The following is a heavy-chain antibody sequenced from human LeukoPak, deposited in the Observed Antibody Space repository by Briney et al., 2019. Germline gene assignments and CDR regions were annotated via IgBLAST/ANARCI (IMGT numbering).Heavy chain of an antibody. V-gene: IGHV4-34*01. CDR1: GGSFSGYY. CDR3: ARAPPGFYYDSSGYPLDY. D-gene: IGHD3-22*01. Sequence: SETLSLTCAVYGGSFSGYYWSWIRQPPGKGLEWIGEINHSGSTNYNPSPKSRVTISVDTSKNQFSLKLSSVTAADTAVYYCARAPPGFYYDSSGYPLDYWGQGTLVTVSS. J-gene: IGHJ4*02. CDR2: INHSGST.